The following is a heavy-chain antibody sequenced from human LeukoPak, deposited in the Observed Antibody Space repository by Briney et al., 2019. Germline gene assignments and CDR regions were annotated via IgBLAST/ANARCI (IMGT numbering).Heavy chain of an antibody. CDR3: ARGSGGELLPYYYYGRDV. CDR1: GGSISSYY. V-gene: IGHV4-59*08. CDR2: IYYSGST. Sequence: SETLSLACTVSGGSISSYYWSWIRQPPGKGLEWIGYIYYSGSTNYNPSLKSRVTISVDTSKNQFSLKLSSVTAADTAVYYCARGSGGELLPYYYYGRDVGAQGTRVPVSS. D-gene: IGHD1-26*01. J-gene: IGHJ6*02.